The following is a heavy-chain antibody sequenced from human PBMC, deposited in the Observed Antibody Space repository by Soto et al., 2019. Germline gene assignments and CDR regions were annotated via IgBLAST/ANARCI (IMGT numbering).Heavy chain of an antibody. Sequence: QVQLQESGPGLVKPSETLSLTCSVFGGSISGFYWSWVRQPPGKGLEWIGYIYYSGSTNYCPSLRSRVTISLDTSKNQLSRRLSSVTAADTAVYYCARGILGATTPFDYWGQGTLVTVSS. D-gene: IGHD1-26*01. CDR2: IYYSGST. CDR1: GGSISGFY. V-gene: IGHV4-59*01. CDR3: ARGILGATTPFDY. J-gene: IGHJ4*02.